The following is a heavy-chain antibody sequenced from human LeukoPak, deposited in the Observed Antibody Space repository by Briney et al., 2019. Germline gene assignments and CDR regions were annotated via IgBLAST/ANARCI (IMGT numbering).Heavy chain of an antibody. J-gene: IGHJ5*02. CDR3: ARDRAYCTSTTCYRDNWFDP. V-gene: IGHV1-46*01. Sequence: GASVKVSCKASGYSFTSYYMHWVRQAPGQGLEWMGMINLNDGGTTYAQKFQGRVTMTRDTSTSTVYMELSSLRSEDTALYYCARDRAYCTSTTCYRDNWFDPWGQGNLVTVSS. CDR2: INLNDGGT. D-gene: IGHD2-2*02. CDR1: GYSFTSYY.